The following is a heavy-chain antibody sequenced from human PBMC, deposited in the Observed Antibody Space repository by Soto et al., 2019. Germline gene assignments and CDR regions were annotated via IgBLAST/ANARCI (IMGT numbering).Heavy chain of an antibody. J-gene: IGHJ6*04. CDR1: GFTFSSYS. CDR3: ARESPYYCTNGVCYPVDV. D-gene: IGHD2-8*01. Sequence: GGSLRLSCAASGFTFSSYSMNWVRQAPGKGLEWVSYISSSSSTIYYADSVKGRFTISRDNAKNSLYLQINSLRAEDTAVYYCARESPYYCTNGVCYPVDVWGKGTTVTVSS. CDR2: ISSSSSTI. V-gene: IGHV3-48*01.